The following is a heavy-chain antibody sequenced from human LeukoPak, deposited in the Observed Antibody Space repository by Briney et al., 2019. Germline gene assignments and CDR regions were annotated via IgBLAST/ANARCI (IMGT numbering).Heavy chain of an antibody. Sequence: GGSLRLSCTASGLTFGTYWMTWVRQAPGKGLEWVANMKQDGSEKYYVDSVKGRFTISRDNAKNSLYLQMISLRAEDTAVYYCARIYCSSTNCYRHFDYWGQGTLVTVSS. CDR2: MKQDGSEK. V-gene: IGHV3-7*01. D-gene: IGHD2-2*01. CDR3: ARIYCSSTNCYRHFDY. CDR1: GLTFGTYW. J-gene: IGHJ4*02.